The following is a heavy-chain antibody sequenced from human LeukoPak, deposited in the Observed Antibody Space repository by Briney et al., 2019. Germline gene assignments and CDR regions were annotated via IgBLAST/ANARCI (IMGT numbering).Heavy chain of an antibody. D-gene: IGHD5-18*01. J-gene: IGHJ4*02. CDR3: AREGSYGSPDY. V-gene: IGHV3-21*01. CDR1: GFTFSTYA. CDR2: ISSSSSYI. Sequence: PGGSLTLSCAASGFTFSTYAVNWVRQAPGRGLEWVSSISSSSSYIYYADSVKGRFTISRDNTKTSLYLQMNSLRAEDTAVYYCAREGSYGSPDYWGQETLVTVSS.